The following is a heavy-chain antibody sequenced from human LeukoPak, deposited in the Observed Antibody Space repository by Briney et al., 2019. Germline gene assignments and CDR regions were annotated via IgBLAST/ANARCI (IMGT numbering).Heavy chain of an antibody. CDR3: ATGSPSGAVAASYNWFDP. CDR1: GGSFSGYY. D-gene: IGHD6-19*01. Sequence: SETLSLTCAVYGGSFSGYYWSWIRQPPGKGLEWIGEINHSGSTNYNPSLKSRVTISVDTSKNQFSLKLSSVTAADTAVYYCATGSPSGAVAASYNWFDPWGQGTLVTVSS. V-gene: IGHV4-34*01. CDR2: INHSGST. J-gene: IGHJ5*02.